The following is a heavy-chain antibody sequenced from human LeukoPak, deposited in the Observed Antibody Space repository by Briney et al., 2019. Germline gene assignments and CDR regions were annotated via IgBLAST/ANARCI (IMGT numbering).Heavy chain of an antibody. V-gene: IGHV1-69*05. J-gene: IGHJ4*02. CDR3: ARVSDFWSGYNYYFDY. CDR1: GGTFSSYA. D-gene: IGHD3-3*01. CDR2: IIPIFGTA. Sequence: LVKVSCKASGGTFSSYAISWVRQAPGQGLEWMGGIIPIFGTANYAQKFQGRVTITTDESTSTAHMELSSLRSEDTAVYYCARVSDFWSGYNYYFDYWGQGTLVTVSS.